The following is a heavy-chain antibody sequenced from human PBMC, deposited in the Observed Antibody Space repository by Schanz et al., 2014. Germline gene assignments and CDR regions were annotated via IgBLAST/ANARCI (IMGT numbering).Heavy chain of an antibody. D-gene: IGHD2-21*01. Sequence: QVQLVQSGAEVKKPGSSMKVSCKASGGTFSTYPINWLRQAPGQGLEWMGRIIPIHGIVNYAQRFQDRVRITADKSTSTANMELSSLRSDDTAVYYCARCGDPEDVFEIWGQGTILTVSS. CDR1: GGTFSTYP. CDR2: IIPIHGIV. CDR3: ARCGDPEDVFEI. V-gene: IGHV1-69*02. J-gene: IGHJ3*02.